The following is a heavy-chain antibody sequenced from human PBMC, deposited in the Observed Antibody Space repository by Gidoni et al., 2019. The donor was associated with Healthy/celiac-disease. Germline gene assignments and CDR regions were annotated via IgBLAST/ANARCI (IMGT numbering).Heavy chain of an antibody. CDR3: ARQDYDILTGSASYFDY. Sequence: QLQLQESGPGLVKPSETLSLTCTVSGGSISSRSYYWGWIRQPPGKGLEWIGSIYYSGSTYYNPSLKSRVTISVDTSKNQFSLKLSSVTAADTAVYYCARQDYDILTGSASYFDYWGQGTLVTVSS. CDR2: IYYSGST. D-gene: IGHD3-9*01. CDR1: GGSISSRSYY. V-gene: IGHV4-39*01. J-gene: IGHJ4*02.